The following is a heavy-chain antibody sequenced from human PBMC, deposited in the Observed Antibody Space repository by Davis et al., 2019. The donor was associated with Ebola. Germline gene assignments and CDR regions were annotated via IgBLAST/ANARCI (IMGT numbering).Heavy chain of an antibody. D-gene: IGHD3-10*01. J-gene: IGHJ5*02. Sequence: SVKVSCKASGCTFSSYAISWVRQAPGQGLEWMGGIIPIFGTANYAQKFQGRVTITADESTSTAYMELSSLRSEDTAVYYCARRGSRYYYGSGSYEEWFDPWGQGTLVTVSS. CDR2: IIPIFGTA. CDR1: GCTFSSYA. CDR3: ARRGSRYYYGSGSYEEWFDP. V-gene: IGHV1-69*13.